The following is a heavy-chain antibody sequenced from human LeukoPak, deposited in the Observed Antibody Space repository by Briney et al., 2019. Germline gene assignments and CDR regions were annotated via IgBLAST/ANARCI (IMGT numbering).Heavy chain of an antibody. D-gene: IGHD3-10*01. J-gene: IGHJ4*02. Sequence: TGGSLRLSCAASGFTFSSYWMSWARKAPGKGLDWVANIKQNGSEKYYVDSVKGRFTISRDNPKNSLYLQMNNLRAEDTAVYYCASGLGRAIYYGSGRADYWGQGTLVTVSS. V-gene: IGHV3-7*01. CDR3: ASGLGRAIYYGSGRADY. CDR2: IKQNGSEK. CDR1: GFTFSSYW.